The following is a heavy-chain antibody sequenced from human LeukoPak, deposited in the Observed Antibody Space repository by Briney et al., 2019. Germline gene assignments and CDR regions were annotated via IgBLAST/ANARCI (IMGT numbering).Heavy chain of an antibody. V-gene: IGHV4-34*01. CDR2: INHSGST. J-gene: IGHJ4*02. CDR3: ARVRQLVLVATPFDY. Sequence: SETLSLTCAVYGGSFSGYYWSRIRQPPGKGLEWIGEINHSGSTNYNPSLKSRVTISVDTSKNQFSLKLSSVTAADTAVYYCARVRQLVLVATPFDYWGQGTLVTVSS. D-gene: IGHD6-13*01. CDR1: GGSFSGYY.